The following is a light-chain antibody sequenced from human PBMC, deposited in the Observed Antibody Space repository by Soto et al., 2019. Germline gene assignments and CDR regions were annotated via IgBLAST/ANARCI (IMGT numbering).Light chain of an antibody. CDR2: GSS. V-gene: IGKV3-11*01. J-gene: IGKJ4*01. Sequence: EIVLTQSPDTLSLSPGERATLSCRASQSVGNFLVWYQQKPGQAPRLLISGSSNRATGIPARFSGSRSETDFTLSITSLEPEDFALYYCQQGSTWPLTFGGGTKVDIK. CDR1: QSVGNF. CDR3: QQGSTWPLT.